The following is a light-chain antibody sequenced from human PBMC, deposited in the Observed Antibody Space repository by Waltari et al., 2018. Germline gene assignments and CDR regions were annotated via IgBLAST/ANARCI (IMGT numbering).Light chain of an antibody. J-gene: IGLJ1*01. V-gene: IGLV2-14*01. CDR1: DSDVGAYDF. CDR2: EVS. Sequence: QSALTQPAPVSGSPGQSITISCSGTDSDVGAYDFCSWYQQHPGTAPHLIIYEVSNRPSGIFNRFSASKSGNTASLTISGLQAEDEADYYCSSYTTSSAPGVFGTGTRVTVL. CDR3: SSYTTSSAPGV.